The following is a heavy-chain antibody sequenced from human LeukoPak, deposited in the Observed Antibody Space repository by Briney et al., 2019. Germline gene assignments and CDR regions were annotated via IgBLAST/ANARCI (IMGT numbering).Heavy chain of an antibody. J-gene: IGHJ4*02. CDR1: GGSFSGYY. Sequence: PSETLSLTCAVYGGSFSGYYWSWIRQPPGKGLEWIGEINHSGSTNYNPSLKSRVTISEDTSKNQFSLKLSSVTAADTAVYYCARTTHCSGGSCYLDYWGQGTLVTVSS. V-gene: IGHV4-34*01. CDR3: ARTTHCSGGSCYLDY. CDR2: INHSGST. D-gene: IGHD2-15*01.